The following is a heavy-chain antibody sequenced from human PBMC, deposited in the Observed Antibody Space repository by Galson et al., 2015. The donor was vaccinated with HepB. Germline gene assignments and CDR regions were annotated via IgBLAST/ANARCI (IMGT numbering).Heavy chain of an antibody. CDR1: GGTFSTYA. CDR2: ITPIFGTA. J-gene: IGHJ4*02. D-gene: IGHD6-13*01. CDR3: AREGIAGPTNPVDY. Sequence: SVKVSCKASGGTFSTYAISWVRQAPGQGLEWMGGITPIFGTANYAQKFQSRVTITADESTSTAYMELRSLRFDDTAVYYCAREGIAGPTNPVDYWGQGTQVTVSS. V-gene: IGHV1-69*13.